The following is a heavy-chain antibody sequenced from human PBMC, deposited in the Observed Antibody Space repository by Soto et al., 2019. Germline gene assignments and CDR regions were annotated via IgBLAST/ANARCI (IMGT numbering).Heavy chain of an antibody. Sequence: QVQLQESGPGLLKPSGTLFLTCAVSGASVSSGNWWSWVRQPPGKGLEWIGEMHPSGNTNYNPSLKSRVSVSVDKSKNQWALHRISLSAADTAVYFSVRHGDYSFDFWGQGTLVTVSS. CDR1: GASVSSGNW. D-gene: IGHD2-21*01. J-gene: IGHJ4*02. CDR3: VRHGDYSFDF. CDR2: MHPSGNT. V-gene: IGHV4-4*02.